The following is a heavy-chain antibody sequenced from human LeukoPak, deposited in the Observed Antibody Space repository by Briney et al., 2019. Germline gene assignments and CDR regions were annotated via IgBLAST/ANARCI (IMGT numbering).Heavy chain of an antibody. J-gene: IGHJ4*02. D-gene: IGHD1-1*01. CDR2: IWYDGSNK. Sequence: GSLRLSCAASGFTFSSYGMHWVRQAPGKGLEWVAVIWYDGSNKYYADSVKGRFTISRDNSKNTLYLQMNSLRAEDTAVYHCAKDLTTGTLSFDYWGQGTLVTVSS. CDR3: AKDLTTGTLSFDY. CDR1: GFTFSSYG. V-gene: IGHV3-33*06.